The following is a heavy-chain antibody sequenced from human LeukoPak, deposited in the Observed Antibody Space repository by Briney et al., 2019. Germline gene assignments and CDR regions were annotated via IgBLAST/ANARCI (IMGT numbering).Heavy chain of an antibody. V-gene: IGHV4-59*08. CDR3: ARYWYYYDDDAFDI. D-gene: IGHD3-22*01. J-gene: IGHJ3*02. CDR1: GVSISSYY. CDR2: IYYSGST. Sequence: SETLSLTCTVSGVSISSYYWSWIRQPPGKGLEWIGYIYYSGSTRYNSSLKSRVTISIDTSKNQFSLTLSSVTAADTAVYYCARYWYYYDDDAFDIWGQGTMVTVSS.